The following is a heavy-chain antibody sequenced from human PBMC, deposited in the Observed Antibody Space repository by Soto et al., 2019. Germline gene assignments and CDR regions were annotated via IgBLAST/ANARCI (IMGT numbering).Heavy chain of an antibody. Sequence: PGGSLRLSCVVSGVTFSSYSMNWVRQAPGKGLAWVASLSSSGRYIYYADSVKGRFTISRDNAENSLYLQMNSLRAEDTAVYYCAGGDTWTITDYYYGMSVWGQGT. CDR1: GVTFSSYS. D-gene: IGHD3-16*01. J-gene: IGHJ6*02. CDR2: LSSSGRYI. V-gene: IGHV3-21*01. CDR3: AGGDTWTITDYYYGMSV.